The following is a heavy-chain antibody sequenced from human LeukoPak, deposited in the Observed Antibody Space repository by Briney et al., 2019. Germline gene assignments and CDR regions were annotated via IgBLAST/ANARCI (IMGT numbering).Heavy chain of an antibody. CDR1: GFTFRSYA. Sequence: GTSLRLSCAASGFTFRSYAMHSVRQAPGKGLEWVTVIWYDGSNKYYADSVKGRFTISRDNSKNTLYLQMNSLRAEGSAVYYCGRWGVNAGLDRWGQGTLVSVAS. V-gene: IGHV3-33*01. J-gene: IGHJ5*02. CDR2: IWYDGSNK. D-gene: IGHD3-10*01. CDR3: GRWGVNAGLDR.